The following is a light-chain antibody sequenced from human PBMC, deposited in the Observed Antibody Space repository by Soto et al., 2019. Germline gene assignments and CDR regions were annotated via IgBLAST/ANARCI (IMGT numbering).Light chain of an antibody. CDR3: CSDAGYYIYV. J-gene: IGLJ2*01. V-gene: IGLV2-11*01. CDR2: DVN. CDR1: SSDVGGYNY. Sequence: QSALTQPRSVSGSPGQSLTISCTGASSDVGGYNYVSWYQQYPGKAPKLMIYDVNKRPSGVPDRFSGSKSGNTASLTISGLQAAEEADYYCCSDAGYYIYVFGGGTKVTVL.